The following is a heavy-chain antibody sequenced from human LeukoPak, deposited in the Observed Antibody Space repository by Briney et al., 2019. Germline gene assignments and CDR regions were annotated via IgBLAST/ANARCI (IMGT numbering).Heavy chain of an antibody. J-gene: IGHJ4*02. CDR3: ASSPDGYPWD. D-gene: IGHD5-24*01. Sequence: GGSLRLSCAASGFTFSTYSMNWVRQAPGKGLEWVSFISSSSSYIYYADSVKGRFTISRDNAKNSLYLQMNSLRAEDTAVYYCASSPDGYPWDWGQGTLVTVSS. CDR2: ISSSSSYI. V-gene: IGHV3-21*01. CDR1: GFTFSTYS.